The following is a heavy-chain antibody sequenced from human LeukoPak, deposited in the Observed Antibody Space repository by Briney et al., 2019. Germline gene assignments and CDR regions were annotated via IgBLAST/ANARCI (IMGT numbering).Heavy chain of an antibody. D-gene: IGHD4-23*01. V-gene: IGHV4-34*01. CDR2: INHSGST. CDR1: GGSFSGYY. J-gene: IGHJ4*02. CDR3: ARPRWRFYFDY. Sequence: SETLSLTCAVYGGSFSGYYWSWIRQPPGKGLEWIGEINHSGSTNYNPSLKSRVTISVDTSKNQFPLKLSSVTAADTAVYYCARPRWRFYFDYWGQGTLVTVSS.